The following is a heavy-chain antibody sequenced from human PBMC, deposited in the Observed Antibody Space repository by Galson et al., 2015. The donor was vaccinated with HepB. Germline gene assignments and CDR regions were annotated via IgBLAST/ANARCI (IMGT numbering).Heavy chain of an antibody. V-gene: IGHV3-73*01. Sequence: SLRLSCAASGFTFSGSAMHWVRQASGKGLEWVGRIRSKANSYATAYAASVKGRFTISRDDSKNTAYLQMNSLKTEDTAVYYCTRHVPKYGNFTAWGAFDIWGQGTMVTVSS. J-gene: IGHJ3*02. CDR3: TRHVPKYGNFTAWGAFDI. CDR2: IRSKANSYAT. CDR1: GFTFSGSA. D-gene: IGHD4-11*01.